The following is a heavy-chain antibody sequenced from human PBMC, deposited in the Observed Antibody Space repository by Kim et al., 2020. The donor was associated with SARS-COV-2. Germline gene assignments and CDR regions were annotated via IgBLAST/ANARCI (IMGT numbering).Heavy chain of an antibody. D-gene: IGHD3-3*01. V-gene: IGHV1-3*01. CDR3: ARVYYDFWSGYYPSFRFDY. J-gene: IGHJ4*02. CDR1: GYTFTSYA. CDR2: INAGNGNT. Sequence: ASVKVSCKASGYTFTSYAMHWVRQAPGQRLEWMGWINAGNGNTKYSQKFQGRVTITRDTSASTAYMELSSLRSEDTAVYYCARVYYDFWSGYYPSFRFDYWGQGTLVTVSS.